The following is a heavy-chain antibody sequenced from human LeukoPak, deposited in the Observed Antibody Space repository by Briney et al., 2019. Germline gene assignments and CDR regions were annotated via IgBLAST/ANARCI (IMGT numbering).Heavy chain of an antibody. CDR2: ISGSGGST. V-gene: IGHV3-23*01. Sequence: PGGSLRLSCAASGFTFSSYAMSWVRQAPGKGLEWVSAISGSGGSTYYADSVKGRFTISRDNSKNTLYLQMNSLRAEDTAVYYCAKALWGGYDSSGYYHDFYYFDYWGQGTLVTVSS. CDR3: AKALWGGYDSSGYYHDFYYFDY. CDR1: GFTFSSYA. D-gene: IGHD3-22*01. J-gene: IGHJ4*02.